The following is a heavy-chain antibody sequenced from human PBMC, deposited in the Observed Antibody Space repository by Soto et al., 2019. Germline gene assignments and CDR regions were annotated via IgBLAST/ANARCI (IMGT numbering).Heavy chain of an antibody. Sequence: GGSLRLSCAASGFTFSSYSMNWVRQAPGKGLEWVSSITSSSSYKYYADSVKGRFTISRDNAKNSLYLEMNSLRAEDTAVYYCARFLGSGSYRSDYWGQGTLVTVSS. J-gene: IGHJ4*02. D-gene: IGHD3-10*01. CDR2: ITSSSSYK. CDR3: ARFLGSGSYRSDY. CDR1: GFTFSSYS. V-gene: IGHV3-21*01.